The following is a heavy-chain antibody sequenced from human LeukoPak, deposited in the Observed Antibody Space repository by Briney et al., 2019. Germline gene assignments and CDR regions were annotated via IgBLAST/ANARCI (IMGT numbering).Heavy chain of an antibody. D-gene: IGHD3-10*01. CDR3: TRGPLLWFGELRFDP. V-gene: IGHV4-30-4*08. CDR2: IYYSGST. J-gene: IGHJ5*02. Sequence: SETLSLTCTVSGGSISSGDYYWRWIRQPPGKGLEWIGYIYYSGSTYYNPSLKSRVTISVDTSKNQISLKLKSVTAADTAVYYCTRGPLLWFGELRFDPWGQGTLVTVSS. CDR1: GGSISSGDYY.